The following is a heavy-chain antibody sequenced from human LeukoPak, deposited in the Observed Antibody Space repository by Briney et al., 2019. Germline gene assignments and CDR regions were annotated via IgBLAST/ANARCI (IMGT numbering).Heavy chain of an antibody. Sequence: GESLKISCKGSGYSFTSYWISWVRQMPGKGLEWMGRIDPSDSYTNYSPSFQGHVTISADKSISTAYLQWSSLKASDTAMYYCARQERYCSGGSCYSDYWGQGTLVNVSS. CDR1: GYSFTSYW. D-gene: IGHD2-15*01. CDR2: IDPSDSYT. V-gene: IGHV5-10-1*01. CDR3: ARQERYCSGGSCYSDY. J-gene: IGHJ4*02.